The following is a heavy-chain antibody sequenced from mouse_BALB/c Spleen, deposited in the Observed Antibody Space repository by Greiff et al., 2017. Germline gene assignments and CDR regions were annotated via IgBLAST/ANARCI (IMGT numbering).Heavy chain of an antibody. Sequence: EVKLVESGGGLVKPGGSRKLSCAASGFTFSSFGMHWVRQAPEKGLEWVAYISSGSSTIYYADTVKGRFTISRDNPKNTLFLQMTSLRSEDTAMYYCATMITDDPADWGQGTLVTVSA. J-gene: IGHJ3*01. CDR1: GFTFSSFG. CDR3: ATMITDDPAD. V-gene: IGHV5-17*02. D-gene: IGHD2-4*01. CDR2: ISSGSSTI.